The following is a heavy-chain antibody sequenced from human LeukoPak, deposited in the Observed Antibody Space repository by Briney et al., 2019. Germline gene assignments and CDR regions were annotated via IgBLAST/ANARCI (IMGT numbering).Heavy chain of an antibody. CDR1: GFTFSNAW. CDR3: TTWDEPHDYAENWFDP. V-gene: IGHV3-15*01. J-gene: IGHJ5*02. CDR2: IKSKTDGGTT. D-gene: IGHD4-17*01. Sequence: AGGSLRLSCAASGFTFSNAWMSWVRQAPGKGLEWVGRIKSKTDGGTTDYAAPVKGRFTISRDDSKNTLYLQMNSLKTEDTAVYYCTTWDEPHDYAENWFDPWGQGTLVTVSS.